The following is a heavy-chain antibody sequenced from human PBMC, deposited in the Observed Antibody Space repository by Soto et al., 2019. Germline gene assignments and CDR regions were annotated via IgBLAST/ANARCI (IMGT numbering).Heavy chain of an antibody. CDR3: AADESPYYYDSSGYPYYYYGMAV. CDR2: IVVGSGNT. CDR1: GFTFTSSA. Sequence: GASVKVSCKASGFTFTSSAVQWVRQARGQRLEWIGWIVVGSGNTNYAQKFQERVTITRDMSTSTAYMELSSLRSEDTAVYYCAADESPYYYDSSGYPYYYYGMAVWGQGTTVTVSS. V-gene: IGHV1-58*01. J-gene: IGHJ6*02. D-gene: IGHD3-22*01.